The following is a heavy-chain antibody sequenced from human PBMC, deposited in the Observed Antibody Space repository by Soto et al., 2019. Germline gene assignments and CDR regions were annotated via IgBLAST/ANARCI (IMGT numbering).Heavy chain of an antibody. CDR2: IIPIFGTA. D-gene: IGHD3-3*01. J-gene: IGHJ6*02. V-gene: IGHV1-69*13. CDR3: ARTRGVDFGVVVYYYGMDV. Sequence: SVKVSCKVSGGTFSSYAISWVRQAPGQGLEWMGGIIPIFGTANYAQKFQGRVTITADESTSTAYMELSSLRSEDTAVYYCARTRGVDFGVVVYYYGMDVWGQGTTVTVSS. CDR1: GGTFSSYA.